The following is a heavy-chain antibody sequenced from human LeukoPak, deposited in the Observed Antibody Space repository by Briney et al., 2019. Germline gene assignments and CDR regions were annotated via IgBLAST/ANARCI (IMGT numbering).Heavy chain of an antibody. V-gene: IGHV3-23*01. Sequence: PGGSLRLSCAASGFTFRSYGMSWVRQAPGKGLQWVSSICDSGPWTNYADSVKGRFIISRDNSKNTLYLQMNSLRVEDTAIYYCAKRAAGTLDYWGRGTLVTVSS. D-gene: IGHD6-25*01. CDR3: AKRAAGTLDY. CDR1: GFTFRSYG. J-gene: IGHJ4*02. CDR2: ICDSGPWT.